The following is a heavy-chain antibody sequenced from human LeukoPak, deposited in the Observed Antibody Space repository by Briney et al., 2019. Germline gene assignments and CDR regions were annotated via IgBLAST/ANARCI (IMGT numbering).Heavy chain of an antibody. J-gene: IGHJ4*02. Sequence: ASVKVSCKASGGTFSSYAISWVRQAPGQGLEWMGGIIPIFDTANYAQKFQGRVTITTDGSTSTAYMELSSLRSEDTAVYYCASLAPDYYDSSGYPYYFDYWGQGTLVTVSS. CDR2: IIPIFDTA. V-gene: IGHV1-69*05. CDR1: GGTFSSYA. D-gene: IGHD3-22*01. CDR3: ASLAPDYYDSSGYPYYFDY.